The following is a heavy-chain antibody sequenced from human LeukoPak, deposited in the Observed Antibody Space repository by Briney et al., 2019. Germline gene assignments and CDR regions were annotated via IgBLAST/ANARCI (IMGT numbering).Heavy chain of an antibody. CDR3: ARLRPGWLRLPPDY. CDR2: MNPNSGNT. V-gene: IGHV1-8*01. Sequence: ASVKVSCKASGYTFTSYDINWVRQATGQGLEWMGWMNPNSGNTGYAQKFQGRVTMTRNTSISTAYMELSSLRSDDTAVYYCARLRPGWLRLPPDYWGQGTLVTVSS. D-gene: IGHD5-12*01. CDR1: GYTFTSYD. J-gene: IGHJ4*02.